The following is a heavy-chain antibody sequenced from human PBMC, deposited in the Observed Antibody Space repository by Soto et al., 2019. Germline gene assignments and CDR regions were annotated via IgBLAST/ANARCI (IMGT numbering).Heavy chain of an antibody. V-gene: IGHV4-30-4*01. CDR1: GGSISSGDDF. CDR2: IYYSGST. J-gene: IGHJ6*02. Sequence: QVQLQESGPGLVKPSQTLSLTCTVSGGSISSGDDFWTWIRQPPGKGLEWIGYIYYSGSTYYNPSLKRRLTMSVDTSKNQCPLKLSSVTAADTAVYYCARDRAKWKDYYSYGMDVWGQGTTVTVSS. CDR3: ARDRAKWKDYYSYGMDV. D-gene: IGHD1-20*01.